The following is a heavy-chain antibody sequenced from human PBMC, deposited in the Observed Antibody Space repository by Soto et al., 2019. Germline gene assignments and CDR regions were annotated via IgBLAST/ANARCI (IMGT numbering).Heavy chain of an antibody. V-gene: IGHV4-59*12. CDR3: ARGAAAGTYFGY. Sequence: PLETLSLTCAVSGDSSSSYYCMWIRQPLGKGLESIGYLYYGRTVNYNRSLKSRVILSVDTSTNQFSLNLSPVTAADTAVYYCARGAAAGTYFGYWGQGTLVTVSS. CDR2: LYYGRTV. J-gene: IGHJ4*02. D-gene: IGHD6-13*01. CDR1: GDSSSSYY.